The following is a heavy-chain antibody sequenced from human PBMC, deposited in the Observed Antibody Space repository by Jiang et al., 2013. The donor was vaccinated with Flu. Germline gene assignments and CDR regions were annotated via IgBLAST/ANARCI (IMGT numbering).Heavy chain of an antibody. CDR1: GGSISSSSYY. J-gene: IGHJ4*02. CDR2: IYYSGST. Sequence: GLLKPSETLSLTCTVSGGSISSSSYYWGWIRQPPGKGLEWIGSIYYSGSTYYNPSLKSRVTISVDTSKNQFSLKLSSVTAADTAVYYCARRGVELEGVLYYFDYWGQGTLVTVSS. D-gene: IGHD1-1*01. V-gene: IGHV4-39*01. CDR3: ARRGVELEGVLYYFDY.